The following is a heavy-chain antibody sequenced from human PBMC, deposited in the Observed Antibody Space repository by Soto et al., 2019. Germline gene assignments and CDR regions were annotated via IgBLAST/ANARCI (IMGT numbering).Heavy chain of an antibody. CDR3: ARHYQRLEADYYYYYGMDV. D-gene: IGHD1-1*01. J-gene: IGHJ6*02. V-gene: IGHV4-39*01. CDR1: SASLSSSTYY. CDR2: IYYSGST. Sequence: SETLSLTCSVSSASLSSSTYYWSWIRQPPGKGTEWIGSIYYSGSTYYNPFLKSRVTISVDTSKNQFSLKLSSVTAADTAVFYCARHYQRLEADYYYYYGMDVWGQGTTVTVSS.